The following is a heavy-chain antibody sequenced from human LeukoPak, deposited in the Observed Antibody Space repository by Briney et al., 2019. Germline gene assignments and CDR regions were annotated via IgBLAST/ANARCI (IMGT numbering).Heavy chain of an antibody. D-gene: IGHD3-10*01. CDR2: ISSTSSTI. J-gene: IGHJ5*02. V-gene: IGHV3-48*01. Sequence: GGSLRLSCAASGFTFSSYGMSWVRQAPGKGLEWLSYISSTSSTIYYADSVKGRFTISRDNAKNSLYLQMNSLRAEDTAVYYCVRQLVSWGQGTLVTVSS. CDR1: GFTFSSYG. CDR3: VRQLVS.